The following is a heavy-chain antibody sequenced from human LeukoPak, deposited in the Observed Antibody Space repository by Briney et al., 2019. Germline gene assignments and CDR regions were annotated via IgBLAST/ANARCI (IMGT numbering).Heavy chain of an antibody. CDR3: ARGTIVVVTEDY. Sequence: ASVKVSCKASGYTFTGYYIHWVRQAPGQGLEWMGWINPNSGGTNYAQKFQGRVTMTRDTSISTAYMELSRLTSDDTAVYYCARGTIVVVTEDYWGQGTLVTVSS. CDR2: INPNSGGT. CDR1: GYTFTGYY. J-gene: IGHJ4*02. D-gene: IGHD2-21*02. V-gene: IGHV1-2*02.